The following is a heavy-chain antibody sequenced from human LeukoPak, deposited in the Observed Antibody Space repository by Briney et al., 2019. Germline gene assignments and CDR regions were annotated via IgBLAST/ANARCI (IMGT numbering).Heavy chain of an antibody. J-gene: IGHJ1*01. CDR3: ASGEWIVGYFLH. CDR2: IYYTGGT. V-gene: IGHV4-39*01. D-gene: IGHD2-21*01. Sequence: PSETLSLTCSVSGGPITSSSYYWGWIRQPPEKGLEWIGSIYYTGGTYYSPSLKSRVTMSVDTSKNQFSLKLSSVTAADTAVYYCASGEWIVGYFLHWGQGALVTVSS. CDR1: GGPITSSSYY.